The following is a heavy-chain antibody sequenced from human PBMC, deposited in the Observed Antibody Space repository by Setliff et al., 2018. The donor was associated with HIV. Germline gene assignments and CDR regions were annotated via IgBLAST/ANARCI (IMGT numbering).Heavy chain of an antibody. CDR2: ITSDGSVK. J-gene: IGHJ5*02. D-gene: IGHD3-10*01. CDR3: TAGHYGPNP. CDR1: GFSLSTHD. V-gene: IGHV3-48*03. Sequence: GGSLRLSCAASGFSLSTHDMNWVRQAPGKGLEWISYITSDGSVKYYADSVKGRFTISRDNAGRSLYLQMNSLKVEDTALYYCTAGHYGPNPWGQGTPVTVSS.